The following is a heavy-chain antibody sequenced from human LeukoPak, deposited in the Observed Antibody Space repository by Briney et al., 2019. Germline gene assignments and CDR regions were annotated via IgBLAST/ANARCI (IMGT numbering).Heavy chain of an antibody. D-gene: IGHD4-17*01. CDR3: ARVGVTTLNAFDT. J-gene: IGHJ3*02. CDR2: INHSGST. V-gene: IGHV4-34*01. Sequence: SETLSLTCAVYGGSFRGNYWSWIRQPPGKGLEWIGEINHSGSTNYNPSLKSRVTISVDTSKNQFSLKLSSVTAADTAVYYCARVGVTTLNAFDTWGQGTMVTVSS. CDR1: GGSFRGNY.